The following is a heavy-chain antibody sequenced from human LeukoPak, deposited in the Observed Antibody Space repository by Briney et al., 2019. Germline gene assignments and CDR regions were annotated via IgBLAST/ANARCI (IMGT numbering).Heavy chain of an antibody. J-gene: IGHJ4*02. V-gene: IGHV3-49*03. D-gene: IGHD4/OR15-4a*01. CDR3: TRNIWCDY. CDR2: IRSKPYGGTT. CDR1: GFTFGDYA. Sequence: GGSLRLSCTASGFTFGDYAMSWFRQAPGKGLEWGGFIRSKPYGGTTEYAASVKGRFTISRDESKSIAYLQMHSLKTEDTAVYYCTRNIWCDYWGQGTLVTVSS.